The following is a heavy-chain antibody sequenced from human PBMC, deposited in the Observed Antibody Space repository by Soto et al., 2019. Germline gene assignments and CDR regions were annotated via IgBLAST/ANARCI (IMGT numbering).Heavy chain of an antibody. J-gene: IGHJ5*02. CDR1: GYTFSNYG. CDR2: ISLYSDGT. V-gene: IGHV1-18*01. Sequence: ASVKVSCKASGYTFSNYGITWVRQAPGQPLEWLGWISLYSDGTNYAQKFQGRVSMTTDTSTTTAYMELRSLRSDDTAVYYCARVAPGAEAWFGPWGQGTPGTVSS. D-gene: IGHD2-2*01. CDR3: ARVAPGAEAWFGP.